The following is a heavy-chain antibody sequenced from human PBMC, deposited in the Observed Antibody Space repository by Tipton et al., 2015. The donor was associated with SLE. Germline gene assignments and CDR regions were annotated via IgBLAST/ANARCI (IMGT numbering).Heavy chain of an antibody. CDR2: ISVYTGNT. V-gene: IGHV1-18*04. CDR1: GYTFTSYG. J-gene: IGHJ4*02. Sequence: QSGPEVKKPGESLRISCKGSGYTFTSYGISWVRQAPGQGLEWMGWISVYTGNTNYAQKFQGRVTMTTDTSTSTAYMELRSLRSDDTAIYYCAKDDVSAIRSWGQGTLVTVSS. D-gene: IGHD5/OR15-5a*01. CDR3: AKDDVSAIRS.